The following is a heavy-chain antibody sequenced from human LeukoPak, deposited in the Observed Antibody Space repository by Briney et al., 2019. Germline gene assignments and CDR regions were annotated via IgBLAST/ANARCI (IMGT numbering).Heavy chain of an antibody. V-gene: IGHV4-34*01. CDR3: AIRIAARPLDY. CDR1: GGSFSGYY. CDR2: INHSGST. Sequence: SETPSLTCAVYGGSFSGYYWSWIRQPPGKGLEWIGEINHSGSTNYNPSLKSRVTISVDTSKNQFSLKLSSVTAADTAVYYCAIRIAARPLDYWGQGTLVTVSS. J-gene: IGHJ4*02. D-gene: IGHD6-6*01.